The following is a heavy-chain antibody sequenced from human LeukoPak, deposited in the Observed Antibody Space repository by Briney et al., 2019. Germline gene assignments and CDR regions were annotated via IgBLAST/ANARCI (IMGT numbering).Heavy chain of an antibody. CDR3: ARVGYNYKFDY. V-gene: IGHV4-59*12. CDR1: GGSISSYY. J-gene: IGHJ4*02. CDR2: IYYSGST. Sequence: SETLSLTCTVSGGSISSYYWSWIRQPPGKGLEWIGYIYYSGSTNYNPSLKSRVTISVDTSKNQFSLKLSSVTAADTAVYYCARVGYNYKFDYWGQGTLVTVSS. D-gene: IGHD5-24*01.